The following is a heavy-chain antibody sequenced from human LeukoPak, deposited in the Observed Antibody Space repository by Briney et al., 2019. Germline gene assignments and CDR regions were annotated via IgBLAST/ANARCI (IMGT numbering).Heavy chain of an antibody. D-gene: IGHD4-17*01. CDR1: GFTFSSYA. CDR2: ISASGGNT. J-gene: IGHJ4*02. V-gene: IGHV3-23*01. Sequence: GGSLRLSCAASGFTFSSYAMNWVRQAPGKGLEWVSTISASGGNTYYADSVKGRFTISRDNSKNTLYLQMNSLRAEDTAVYSCAKFYGYWGQGTLVTVPS. CDR3: AKFYGY.